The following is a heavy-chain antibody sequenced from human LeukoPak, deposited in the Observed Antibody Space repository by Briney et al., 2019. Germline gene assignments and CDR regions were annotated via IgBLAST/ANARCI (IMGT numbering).Heavy chain of an antibody. CDR2: ISSSGSTK. V-gene: IGHV3-48*03. CDR1: GFIFSSYE. CDR3: ARDLVDIVATIPLDF. J-gene: IGHJ4*02. Sequence: GGSLRLSCATSGFIFSSYEMNWARQAPGKGLEWVSYISSSGSTKYYADSVKGRFTMSRDNAKNSVYLQMNSLRVEDTAVYYCARDLVDIVATIPLDFWGQGTPVTVSS. D-gene: IGHD5-12*01.